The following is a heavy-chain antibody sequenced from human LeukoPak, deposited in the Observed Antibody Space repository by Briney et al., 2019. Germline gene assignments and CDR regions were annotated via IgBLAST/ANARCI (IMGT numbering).Heavy chain of an antibody. V-gene: IGHV3-74*01. CDR1: GFTFSSYW. CDR2: LNSDGTNT. D-gene: IGHD5-12*01. Sequence: GGSLRLSCAASGFTFSSYWMHWVRQAPGKGLVWVSCLNSDGTNTYHADSVKGRVTISRDNAKNTVYLGMNSLRAEDTAVYYCARGGLRNWYFDLWGRGTLVTVSS. CDR3: ARGGLRNWYFDL. J-gene: IGHJ2*01.